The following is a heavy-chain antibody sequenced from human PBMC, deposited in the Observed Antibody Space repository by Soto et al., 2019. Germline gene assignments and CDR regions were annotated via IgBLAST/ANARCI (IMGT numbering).Heavy chain of an antibody. D-gene: IGHD2-2*01. CDR3: ARSPRSSSRAYNWFDP. CDR2: INHSGST. V-gene: IGHV4-34*01. Sequence: PSETLSLTCAVYGGSFSGYYWSWIRQPPGKGLEWIGEINHSGSTNYNPSLKSRVTISVDTSKNQFSLKLSSVTAADTAVYYCARSPRSSSRAYNWFDPWGQGTLVTVSS. CDR1: GGSFSGYY. J-gene: IGHJ5*02.